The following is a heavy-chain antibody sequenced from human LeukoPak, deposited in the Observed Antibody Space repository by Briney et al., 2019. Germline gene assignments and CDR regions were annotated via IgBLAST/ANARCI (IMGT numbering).Heavy chain of an antibody. CDR1: GFTVSSNY. Sequence: GGSLRLSCAASGFTVSSNYMSWVRQAPGKGLEWVSVIYGGGSTYYADSVKGRFTISRDNSKNTLYLQMNSLRAEDTAVYYCARVSTFYGDYGDLDYWGQGTLVTVSS. CDR2: IYGGGST. J-gene: IGHJ4*02. D-gene: IGHD4-17*01. CDR3: ARVSTFYGDYGDLDY. V-gene: IGHV3-53*01.